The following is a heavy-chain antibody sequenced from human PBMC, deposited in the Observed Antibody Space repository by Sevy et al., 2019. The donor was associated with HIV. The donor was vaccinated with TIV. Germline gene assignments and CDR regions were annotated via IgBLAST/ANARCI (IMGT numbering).Heavy chain of an antibody. V-gene: IGHV3-30*04. CDR3: ARDRYAGPNMSYLDY. J-gene: IGHJ4*02. CDR2: ISYDGSDK. D-gene: IGHD2-21*01. CDR1: GFTFSSYT. Sequence: GGSLRLSCAASGFTFSSYTMHWVRQAPGKGLEWVALISYDGSDKYYGDSVKGGFTISRDNSKNTRYLQMNSLTPGDRAVYYCARDRYAGPNMSYLDYWAQGTLVTVSS.